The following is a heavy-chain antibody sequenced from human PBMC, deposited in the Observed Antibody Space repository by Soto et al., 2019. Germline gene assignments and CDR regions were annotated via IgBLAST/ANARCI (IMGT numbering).Heavy chain of an antibody. Sequence: QVQLQESGPGLVKPSETLSLTCTVSGGSISSYYWSWIRQPPGKGLEWIGYIYYRGSTNYNPSLKRRFTXXVDTSKNQFSLKLSSVTAADTAMYYCARFNWYFDLWGRGTLVTVSS. CDR2: IYYRGST. CDR3: ARFNWYFDL. V-gene: IGHV4-59*01. J-gene: IGHJ2*01. CDR1: GGSISSYY.